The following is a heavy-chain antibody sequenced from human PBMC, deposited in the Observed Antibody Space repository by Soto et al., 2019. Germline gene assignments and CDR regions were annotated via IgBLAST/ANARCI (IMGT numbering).Heavy chain of an antibody. Sequence: QVQLQESGPGLVKPSETLSLTCTVSGGSISSYYWSWIRQPPGKGLEWIGYIYYSGSTNYNPSLKSRITISVDTSKNQFSLKLSSVTAAETAVYYCASGLLRQLLLPIWGQGTLVTVSS. CDR3: ASGLLRQLLLPI. V-gene: IGHV4-59*01. CDR2: IYYSGST. CDR1: GGSISSYY. J-gene: IGHJ4*02. D-gene: IGHD2-2*01.